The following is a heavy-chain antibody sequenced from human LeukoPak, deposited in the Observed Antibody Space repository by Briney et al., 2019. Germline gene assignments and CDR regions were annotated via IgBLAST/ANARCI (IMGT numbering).Heavy chain of an antibody. CDR1: GGSISSSSYY. Sequence: SETLSLTCTVSGGSISSSSYYWGWIRQPPGKGLEWIGSIYYSGSTYYNPSLKSQVTISVDTSKNQFSLKLSSVTAADTAVYYCARSLDYYDSSGYYRYYYYYMDVWGKGTTVTVSS. CDR3: ARSLDYYDSSGYYRYYYYYMDV. D-gene: IGHD3-22*01. J-gene: IGHJ6*03. V-gene: IGHV4-39*07. CDR2: IYYSGST.